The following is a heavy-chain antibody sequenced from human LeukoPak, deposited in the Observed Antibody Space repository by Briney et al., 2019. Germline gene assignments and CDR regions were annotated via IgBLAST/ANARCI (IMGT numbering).Heavy chain of an antibody. J-gene: IGHJ3*02. Sequence: SETLSLTCAVHGGSFSGYYWTWIRQPPGKGLEWIGESNHSGNTNYNLSLKSRVTISVDTSKNQFSLKLSSVTAADTAVYYCAGITMVRGIGDDAFDIWGQGTMVTVSS. CDR3: AGITMVRGIGDDAFDI. CDR1: GGSFSGYY. CDR2: SNHSGNT. D-gene: IGHD3-10*01. V-gene: IGHV4-34*01.